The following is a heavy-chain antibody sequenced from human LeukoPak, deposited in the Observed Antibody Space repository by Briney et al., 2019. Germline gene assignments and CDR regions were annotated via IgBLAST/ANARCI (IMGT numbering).Heavy chain of an antibody. CDR3: VRQYYYGSGSYFWAPDY. Sequence: GGSLRLSCAASGFTFSSYEMNWVRQAPGKGLEWVSYISSSGSTIYYADSVKSRFTISRDNAKNSLYLQMNSLRAEDTAVYYCVRQYYYGSGSYFWAPDYWGQGTLVTVSS. CDR2: ISSSGSTI. CDR1: GFTFSSYE. J-gene: IGHJ4*02. D-gene: IGHD3-10*01. V-gene: IGHV3-48*03.